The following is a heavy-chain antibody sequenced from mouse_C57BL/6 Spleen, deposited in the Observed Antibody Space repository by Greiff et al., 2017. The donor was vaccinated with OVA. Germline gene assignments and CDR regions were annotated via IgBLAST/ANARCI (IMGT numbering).Heavy chain of an antibody. D-gene: IGHD1-1*01. J-gene: IGHJ1*03. CDR2: IDPETGGT. CDR3: TREGDYYGSSSWYFDV. Sequence: QVHVKQSGAELVRPGASVTLSCKASGYTFTDYEMHWVKQTPVHGLEWIGAIDPETGGTAYNQKFKGKAILTADKSSSTAYMELRSLTSEDSAVYYCTREGDYYGSSSWYFDVWGTGTTVTVSS. CDR1: GYTFTDYE. V-gene: IGHV1-15*01.